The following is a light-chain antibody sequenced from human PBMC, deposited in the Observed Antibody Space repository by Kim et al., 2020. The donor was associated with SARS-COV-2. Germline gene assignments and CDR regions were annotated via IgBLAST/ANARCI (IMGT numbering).Light chain of an antibody. CDR2: AAS. Sequence: ASVGYRVTITCRASQSISSYLNWYQQKPGKAPKLLIYAASSLQSGVPSRFSGSGSGTDFTLTISSLQPEDFATYYCQQSYSTPVYSFGQGTKLEI. J-gene: IGKJ2*03. CDR1: QSISSY. V-gene: IGKV1-39*01. CDR3: QQSYSTPVYS.